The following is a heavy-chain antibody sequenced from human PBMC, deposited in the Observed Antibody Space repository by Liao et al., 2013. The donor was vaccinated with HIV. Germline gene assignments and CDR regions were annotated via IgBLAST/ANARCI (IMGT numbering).Heavy chain of an antibody. Sequence: QVQLQESGPGLVKPSQTLSLTCTVSGDSISSGNYYWSWIRQPAGKGLEWIGRIYGSGSTNYNPSLKSRVTISVDTSKNQFSLKLSSVTAADTALYYCARADGSYYCTGGSCYYFDXWGPGNPGHRSPQ. CDR3: ARADGSYYCTGGSCYYFDX. D-gene: IGHD2-15*01. CDR2: IYGSGST. CDR1: GDSISSGNYY. J-gene: IGHJ4*02. V-gene: IGHV4-61*02.